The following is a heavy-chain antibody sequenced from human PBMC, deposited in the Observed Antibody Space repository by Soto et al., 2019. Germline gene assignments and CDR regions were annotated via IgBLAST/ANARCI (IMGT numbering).Heavy chain of an antibody. Sequence: QVQLVQSGAEVKKPGASVKVSCKASGYTSTGYYMHWVQQAPGQGLVWRGIINPSGRSTTYAQKVQGRVTMTRDTSTSNVYMNLSRLRSEDTAVYYCVSSTISDAFDIWGQGQMVTLS. V-gene: IGHV1-46*01. CDR3: VSSTISDAFDI. D-gene: IGHD2-2*01. J-gene: IGHJ3*02. CDR2: INPSGRST. CDR1: GYTSTGYY.